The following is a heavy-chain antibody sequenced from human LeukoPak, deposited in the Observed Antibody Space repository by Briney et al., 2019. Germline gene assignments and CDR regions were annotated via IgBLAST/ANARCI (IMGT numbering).Heavy chain of an antibody. D-gene: IGHD4-11*01. Sequence: SQTLSLTCAISGVSVSSNSAAWTWIRQSPSRGLEWLGRTYYRSTWYNDYAVSVKSRITINPDTSKNQFSLQLNSVTPEDTAVYYCARWRYSNFDYWGQGTLVTVSS. J-gene: IGHJ4*02. CDR2: TYYRSTWYN. V-gene: IGHV6-1*01. CDR3: ARWRYSNFDY. CDR1: GVSVSSNSAA.